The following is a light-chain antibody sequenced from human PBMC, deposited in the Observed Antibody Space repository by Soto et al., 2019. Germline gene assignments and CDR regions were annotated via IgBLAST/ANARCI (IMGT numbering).Light chain of an antibody. J-gene: IGLJ1*01. Sequence: QSVLTRPASVSGSPGQSITISCTGTRTDVGGYNFVSWYQQHPGKAPKLIIYEVSNRPSGVSSRFSGSKSDNTASLTISGLQAEDEADYYCCSYVSSKTYVFGTGTKVTVL. CDR1: RTDVGGYNF. V-gene: IGLV2-14*01. CDR3: CSYVSSKTYV. CDR2: EVS.